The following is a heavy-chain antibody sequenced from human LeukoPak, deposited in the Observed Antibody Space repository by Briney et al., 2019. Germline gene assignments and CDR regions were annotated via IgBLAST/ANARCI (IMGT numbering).Heavy chain of an antibody. CDR2: IYYSGST. Sequence: PSETPSLTCTVSGGSITSHYWSWIRQPPGKGLEWIGYIYYSGSTNYNPSLKSRVTISVDTSKNQFSLKLTSVTAADTAVYYCARMALRRDGYNIFDYWGQGTLVTVSS. J-gene: IGHJ4*02. D-gene: IGHD5-24*01. V-gene: IGHV4-59*11. CDR1: GGSITSHY. CDR3: ARMALRRDGYNIFDY.